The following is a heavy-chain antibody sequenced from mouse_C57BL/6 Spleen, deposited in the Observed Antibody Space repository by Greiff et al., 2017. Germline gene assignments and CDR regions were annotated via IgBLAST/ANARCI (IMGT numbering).Heavy chain of an antibody. D-gene: IGHD2-4*01. CDR3: ARRDDYDIYAMDY. CDR2: FHPYNDDT. CDR1: GYTFTTYP. J-gene: IGHJ4*01. V-gene: IGHV1-47*01. Sequence: QVQLKQSGAELVKPGASVKMSCKASGYTFTTYPIEWMKQNHGKSLEWIGNFHPYNDDTKYNDKFKGKATLTVEKSSSTVYLELSRLTSDDSAVYYCARRDDYDIYAMDYWGQGTSVTVSS.